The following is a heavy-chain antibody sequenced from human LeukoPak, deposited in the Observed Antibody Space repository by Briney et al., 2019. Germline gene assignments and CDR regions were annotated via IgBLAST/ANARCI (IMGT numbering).Heavy chain of an antibody. V-gene: IGHV3-9*03. Sequence: AGRSLRLSCAASGFTFDDYAMHWVRQAPGKGLEWVSGMSWNSGSIGYADSVKGRFTIPRDNAKNSLYLQMNSLRAEDMALYYCAKSRSVAGHGGDAFDIWGQGTMVTVSS. CDR3: AKSRSVAGHGGDAFDI. CDR2: MSWNSGSI. J-gene: IGHJ3*02. D-gene: IGHD6-19*01. CDR1: GFTFDDYA.